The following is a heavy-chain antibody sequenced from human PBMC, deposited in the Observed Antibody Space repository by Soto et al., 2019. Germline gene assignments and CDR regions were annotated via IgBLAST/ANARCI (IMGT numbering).Heavy chain of an antibody. V-gene: IGHV1-69*13. Sequence: SVKVSCKASGGTFSSYAISWVRQAPGQGLEWMGGIIPIFGTANYAQKFQGRVTITADESTSTAYMELSSLRSEDTAVYYCARERYYYGSGSYFSPSTPTAFDIWGQGTMVTVSS. CDR3: ARERYYYGSGSYFSPSTPTAFDI. CDR1: GGTFSSYA. J-gene: IGHJ3*02. D-gene: IGHD3-10*01. CDR2: IIPIFGTA.